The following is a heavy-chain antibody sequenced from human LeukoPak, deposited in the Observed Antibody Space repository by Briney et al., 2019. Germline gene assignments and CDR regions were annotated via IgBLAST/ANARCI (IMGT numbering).Heavy chain of an antibody. CDR2: IIPIFGTA. Sequence: SVKVSCKASGGTFSSYAISWVRQAPGQGLEWMGGIIPIFGTANYAQKFQGRVTITADESTSTAYMELSSLRSEDTAVYYCARANWNGPNWFDPWGQGTLVTVSS. CDR1: GGTFSSYA. CDR3: ARANWNGPNWFDP. D-gene: IGHD1-1*01. J-gene: IGHJ5*02. V-gene: IGHV1-69*13.